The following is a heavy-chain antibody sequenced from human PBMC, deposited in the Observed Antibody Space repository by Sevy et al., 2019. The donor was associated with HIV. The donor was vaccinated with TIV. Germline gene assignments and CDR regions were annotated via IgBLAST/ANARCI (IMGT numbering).Heavy chain of an antibody. CDR2: IYPADSET. CDR3: AGGLIMIAGRVDY. D-gene: IGHD3-22*01. CDR1: GYTFTNSW. V-gene: IGHV5-51*01. Sequence: GESLKISCKGSGYTFTNSWIGWVRQMPGKGQEWLGVIYPADSETRYSPSFQGQVTISADKSTSTAYLQWGSLKASDTAMYYCAGGLIMIAGRVDYWAQGALVTVSS. J-gene: IGHJ4*02.